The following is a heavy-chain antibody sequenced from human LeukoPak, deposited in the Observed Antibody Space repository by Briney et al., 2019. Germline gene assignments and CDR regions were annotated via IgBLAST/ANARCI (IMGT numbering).Heavy chain of an antibody. CDR3: ARRGYDSSGYYYAIYYYYYMDV. J-gene: IGHJ6*03. D-gene: IGHD3-22*01. V-gene: IGHV1-8*01. CDR1: GYTFTSYD. Sequence: ASVKVSCNASGYTFTSYDINWVRQATGQGLEWMGWMNPNSGNTGYAQKFQGRVTMTRNTSISTAYMELSSLRSEDTAVYYCARRGYDSSGYYYAIYYYYYMDVWGKGTTVTISS. CDR2: MNPNSGNT.